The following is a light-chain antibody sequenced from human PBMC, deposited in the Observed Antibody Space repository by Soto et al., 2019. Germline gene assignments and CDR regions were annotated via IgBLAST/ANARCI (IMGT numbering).Light chain of an antibody. CDR2: GTS. CDR3: QQYDNWPSVT. CDR1: QSVGRS. Sequence: IVMTQSPATLSVSPGERATLSCRASQSVGRSLAWYQQKPGQAPRRLMYGTSAWATGIPATFSGSGSGREFTLTISSLQAEDFAVYYCQQYDNWPSVTFGGGTKVDIK. J-gene: IGKJ4*01. V-gene: IGKV3-15*01.